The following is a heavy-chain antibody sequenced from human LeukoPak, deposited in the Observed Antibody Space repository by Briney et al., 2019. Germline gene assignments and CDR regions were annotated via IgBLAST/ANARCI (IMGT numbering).Heavy chain of an antibody. Sequence: GESLKISCKGSGYSFTSYWIGWVRQMPGEGLEWMAIIYPGNSRTRYNPSFQGQVTISADESISTAYLQWSSLKASDTAMYYCARQVDFGDSNSWYYWGQGTLVTVSS. J-gene: IGHJ4*02. CDR3: ARQVDFGDSNSWYY. CDR2: IYPGNSRT. D-gene: IGHD6-13*01. CDR1: GYSFTSYW. V-gene: IGHV5-51*01.